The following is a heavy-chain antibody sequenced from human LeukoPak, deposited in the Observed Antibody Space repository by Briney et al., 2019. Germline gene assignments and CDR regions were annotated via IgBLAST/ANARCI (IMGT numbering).Heavy chain of an antibody. V-gene: IGHV3-30*02. D-gene: IGHD1-1*01. Sequence: GGSLRLSCAASGFTFSSYGMHWVRQAPGKGLEWVAFIRYDGSNKYYADSVKGRFTISRDNSKNTLYLQMNSLRAEDTAVYYCARDRNWNFDYWGQGTLVTVSS. CDR1: GFTFSSYG. CDR3: ARDRNWNFDY. J-gene: IGHJ4*02. CDR2: IRYDGSNK.